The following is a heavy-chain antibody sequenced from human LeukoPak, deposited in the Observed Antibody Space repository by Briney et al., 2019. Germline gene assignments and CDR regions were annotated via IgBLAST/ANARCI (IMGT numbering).Heavy chain of an antibody. CDR3: ARAAAAGSYYYYYYMDV. J-gene: IGHJ6*03. CDR2: IYASGST. Sequence: SETLSLTCTVSGGSISSYYWSWIRQPAGKGLEWIGRIYASGSTNYNPSLKSRVTMSVDTSKNQFSLKLSSVTAADTAVYYCARAAAAGSYYYYYYMDVWGKGTTVTISS. V-gene: IGHV4-4*07. CDR1: GGSISSYY. D-gene: IGHD6-13*01.